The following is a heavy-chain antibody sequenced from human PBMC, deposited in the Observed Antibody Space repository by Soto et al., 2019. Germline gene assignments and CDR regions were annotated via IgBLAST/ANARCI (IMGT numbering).Heavy chain of an antibody. CDR3: ARGPGIAAAGKFDY. CDR2: INPNRGDT. V-gene: IGHV1-2*02. J-gene: IGHJ4*02. D-gene: IGHD6-13*01. CDR1: GYTFPGYY. Sequence: QVQLVQSGAEVKKPGASVKVSCKASGYTFPGYYMHWVRQAPGQGLEWMGWINPNRGDTNYAKKFQGRVTMTRDTSISTAYMDLSSLRSDDTAVYYCARGPGIAAAGKFDYWGQGTLLTVSS.